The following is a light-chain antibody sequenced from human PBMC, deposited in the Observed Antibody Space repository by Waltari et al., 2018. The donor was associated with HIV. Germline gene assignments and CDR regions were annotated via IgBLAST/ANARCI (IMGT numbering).Light chain of an antibody. J-gene: IGKJ1*01. CDR3: QQYSSTPPWT. Sequence: EIVLTQSPGTLSLSPGERATLSCRASQSVTSTYLAWYQQKPSQAPSLLLYGASRRAPCIPDRFSVSGSGTDFSLTISILEPEDFAVYYCQQYSSTPPWTFGQGIRVEIK. CDR2: GAS. CDR1: QSVTSTY. V-gene: IGKV3-20*01.